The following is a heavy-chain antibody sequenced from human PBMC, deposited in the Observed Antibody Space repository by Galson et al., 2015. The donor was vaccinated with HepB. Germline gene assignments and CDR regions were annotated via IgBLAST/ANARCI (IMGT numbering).Heavy chain of an antibody. CDR1: GFTFSNAW. J-gene: IGHJ6*03. V-gene: IGHV3-15*01. CDR3: TTGYCSSTSCYGLLGYYYYYMDV. CDR2: IKSKTDGGTT. Sequence: SLRLSCAASGFTFSNAWMSWVRQAPGKGLEWVGRIKSKTDGGTTDYAAPVKGRFTISRDDSKNTLYLQMNSLKTEDTAVYYCTTGYCSSTSCYGLLGYYYYYMDVWGKGTTVTVSS. D-gene: IGHD2-2*01.